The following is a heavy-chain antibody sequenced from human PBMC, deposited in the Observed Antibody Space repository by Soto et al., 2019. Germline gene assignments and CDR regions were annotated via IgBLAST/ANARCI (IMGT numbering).Heavy chain of an antibody. Sequence: QVQLVESGGGVVQPGRSLRLSCAASGFTFSSYAMHWVRQAPGKGLEWVAVISYDGSNKYHADSVKGRFTISRDISKNTLYLQMNSLRAEDTAVYYCARAGGLRLDYWGQGTLVTVSS. D-gene: IGHD2-15*01. CDR2: ISYDGSNK. CDR3: ARAGGLRLDY. CDR1: GFTFSSYA. J-gene: IGHJ4*02. V-gene: IGHV3-30-3*01.